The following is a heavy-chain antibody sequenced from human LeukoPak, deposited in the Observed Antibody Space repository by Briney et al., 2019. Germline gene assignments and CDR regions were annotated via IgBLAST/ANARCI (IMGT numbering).Heavy chain of an antibody. D-gene: IGHD2/OR15-2a*01. V-gene: IGHV3-21*01. CDR1: GFTFSSYA. Sequence: GGSLRLSCAASGFTFSSYAMNWVRQAPERGLEWVSSISLTSNDIYYAASVRGRFIISRDNAKNLLSLQMNSLRAEDTALYYCARGDTSLQRNDALDIWGQGTMVSVSS. CDR2: ISLTSNDI. J-gene: IGHJ3*02. CDR3: ARGDTSLQRNDALDI.